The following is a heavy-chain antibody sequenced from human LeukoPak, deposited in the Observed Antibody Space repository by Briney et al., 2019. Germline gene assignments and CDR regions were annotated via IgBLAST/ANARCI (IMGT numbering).Heavy chain of an antibody. Sequence: PSETLSLTCTVSGGSISSYYWSWIRQPAGKGLEWIGRIYTSGSTNYNPSLKSRVTMSVDTSKNQLSLKLSSVTAADTAVYYCARNHDPASYYDFWSGYSGNFGNYYYMDVWGKGTTVTVSS. D-gene: IGHD3-3*01. J-gene: IGHJ6*03. CDR2: IYTSGST. CDR3: ARNHDPASYYDFWSGYSGNFGNYYYMDV. CDR1: GGSISSYY. V-gene: IGHV4-4*07.